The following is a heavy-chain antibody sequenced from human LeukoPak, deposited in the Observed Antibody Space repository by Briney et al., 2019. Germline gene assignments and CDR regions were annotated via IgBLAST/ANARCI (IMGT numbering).Heavy chain of an antibody. Sequence: TSETLSLTCTVSGGSISSYYWSWIRQPPGKGLEWIGYIYYSGSTSYNSSLKSRVTISLDTPKNQFSLKLNSVTAADTAVYYCARSFDSRDYYYYGMDVWGQGTTVTVSS. CDR2: IYYSGST. J-gene: IGHJ6*02. CDR3: ARSFDSRDYYYYGMDV. CDR1: GGSISSYY. D-gene: IGHD3-22*01. V-gene: IGHV4-59*01.